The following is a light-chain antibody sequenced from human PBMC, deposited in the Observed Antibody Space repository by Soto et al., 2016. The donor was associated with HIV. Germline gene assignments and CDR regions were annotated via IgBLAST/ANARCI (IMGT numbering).Light chain of an antibody. Sequence: SSELTQDPAVSVALGQTVRITCQGDSLRSYYASWYQQKPGQAPVLVIYGKNNRPSGIPDRFSGSRSGNTASLTITGAQAEDETDYYCNSQDSSGNHNYVFGTGTKVTVL. CDR1: SLRSYY. J-gene: IGLJ1*01. CDR3: NSQDSSGNHNYV. CDR2: GKN. V-gene: IGLV3-19*01.